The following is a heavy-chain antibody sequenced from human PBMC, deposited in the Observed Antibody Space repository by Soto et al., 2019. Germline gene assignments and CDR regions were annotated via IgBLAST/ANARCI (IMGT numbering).Heavy chain of an antibody. D-gene: IGHD6-6*01. CDR2: IRSKANSYAT. J-gene: IGHJ6*02. V-gene: IGHV3-73*01. CDR1: GFTFSGSA. CDR3: TGSSSEYNKQYYYYYGMDV. Sequence: GGSLRLSCAASGFTFSGSAMHWVRQASGKGLEWVGRIRSKANSYATAYAASVKGRFTISRDDSKNTAYLQMNSLKTEDTAVNYFTGSSSEYNKQYYYYYGMDVWGQGTTVTVSS.